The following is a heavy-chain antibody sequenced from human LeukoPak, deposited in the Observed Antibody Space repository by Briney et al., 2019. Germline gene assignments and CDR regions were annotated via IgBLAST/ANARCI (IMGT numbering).Heavy chain of an antibody. CDR1: GFTFSSYW. CDR2: IKKDGSEK. V-gene: IGHV3-7*01. CDR3: AKDPRAHTYGWSWRYFDY. Sequence: PGGSLRLSCAASGFTFSSYWMSWVRQAPGKGLEWVANIKKDGSEKYYVDSVKGRFTISRDNAKNSLYLQMNSLRAEDTAVYYCAKDPRAHTYGWSWRYFDYWGQGTLVTVSS. J-gene: IGHJ4*02. D-gene: IGHD5-18*01.